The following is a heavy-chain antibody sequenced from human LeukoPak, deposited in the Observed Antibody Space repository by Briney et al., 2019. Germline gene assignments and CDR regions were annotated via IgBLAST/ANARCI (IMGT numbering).Heavy chain of an antibody. CDR2: IYPGDSDT. D-gene: IGHD3-22*01. CDR3: ARQSSSGYYYSPIAY. Sequence: GESLKISCKGSGYSFTSYWIGWVRQMPGKGLEWMGIIYPGDSDTRYSLSFQGQVTISADKSISTAYLQWSSLKASDTAMYYCARQSSSGYYYSPIAYWGQGTLVTVSS. CDR1: GYSFTSYW. V-gene: IGHV5-51*01. J-gene: IGHJ4*02.